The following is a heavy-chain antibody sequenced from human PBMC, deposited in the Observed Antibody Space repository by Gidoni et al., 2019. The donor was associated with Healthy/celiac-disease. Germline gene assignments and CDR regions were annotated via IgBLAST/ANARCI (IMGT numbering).Heavy chain of an antibody. CDR3: ARVGSSSSEFDY. CDR1: GFTFSSYA. CDR2: ISYDGSNK. V-gene: IGHV3-30*04. D-gene: IGHD6-13*01. J-gene: IGHJ4*02. Sequence: QVQLVESGGGVVQPGRSLRLSCAASGFTFSSYAMHWVRQAPGKGLAWVAVISYDGSNKYYADSVKGRFTISRDNYKNTLYLQRNSLRAEDTAVYYCARVGSSSSEFDYWGQGTLVTVSS.